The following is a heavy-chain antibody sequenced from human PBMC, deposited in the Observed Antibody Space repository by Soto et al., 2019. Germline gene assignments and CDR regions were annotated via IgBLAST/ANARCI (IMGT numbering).Heavy chain of an antibody. D-gene: IGHD6-6*01. J-gene: IGHJ5*02. CDR1: GGTFSSYA. V-gene: IGHV1-69*13. Sequence: SVKVSCKASGGTFSSYAISWVRQAPGQGLEWMGGIIPIFGTANYAQKFQGRVTITADESTSTAYMELSSLRSEDTAVYYCAKPYSSSGVNSLDPWGQGTMVTVYS. CDR3: AKPYSSSGVNSLDP. CDR2: IIPIFGTA.